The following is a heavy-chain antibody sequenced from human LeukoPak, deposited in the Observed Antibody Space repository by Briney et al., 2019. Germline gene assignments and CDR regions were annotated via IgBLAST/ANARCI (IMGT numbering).Heavy chain of an antibody. CDR1: GFTFSDYY. D-gene: IGHD6-6*01. J-gene: IGHJ5*01. Sequence: GGSLRLSCAASGFTFSDYYMSWIRQAPGKGVEWVAYISGSGHDINYSESAKGRFTISRDNAKNSLYLQMSSLRVEDTAVYYCTRDPRHLDSWGHGTLVTVSS. V-gene: IGHV3-11*04. CDR3: TRDPRHLDS. CDR2: ISGSGHDI.